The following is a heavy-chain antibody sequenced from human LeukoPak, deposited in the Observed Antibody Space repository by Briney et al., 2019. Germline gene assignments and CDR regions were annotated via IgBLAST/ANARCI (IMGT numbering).Heavy chain of an antibody. J-gene: IGHJ4*02. Sequence: SGPTLVNPTQTLTLTCTFSGFSLSTSGMCVSWIRQPPGKALEWLARIDWDDDKYYSTSLKTRLTISKDTSKNQVVLTMTNMDPVDTATYYCARISGGSCYGDYWGQGTLVTVSS. V-gene: IGHV2-70*11. CDR2: IDWDDDK. CDR3: ARISGGSCYGDY. CDR1: GFSLSTSGMC. D-gene: IGHD2-15*01.